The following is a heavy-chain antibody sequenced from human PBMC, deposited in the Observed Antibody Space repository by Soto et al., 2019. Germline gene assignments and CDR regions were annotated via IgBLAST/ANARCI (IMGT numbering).Heavy chain of an antibody. J-gene: IGHJ6*02. D-gene: IGHD1-26*01. V-gene: IGHV3-30-3*01. CDR2: ISYDGSNK. CDR3: ARALIFIVGERSGYYYGMDV. CDR1: GFTFSSYA. Sequence: QVQLVESGGGVVQPGRSLRLSCAASGFTFSSYAMHWVRQAPGKGLEWVAVISYDGSNKYYADSVKGRFTISRDNSKNTLYLQMNSLRAEDTAVYYCARALIFIVGERSGYYYGMDVWGQGTTVTVSS.